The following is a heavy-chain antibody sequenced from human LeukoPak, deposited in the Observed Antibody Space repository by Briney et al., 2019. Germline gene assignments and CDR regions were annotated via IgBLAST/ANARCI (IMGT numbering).Heavy chain of an antibody. Sequence: GGSLRLSCAASGFTFSDYYMSWVRQAPGKGLECVLHISSNSSNIYYADYVKGRFTISRDTANNSLYLQINSLSAEDTAVCYCAGRGDYFDYWGQGTLVTVSS. CDR1: GFTFSDYY. CDR3: AGRGDYFDY. J-gene: IGHJ4*02. D-gene: IGHD3-16*01. CDR2: ISSNSSNI. V-gene: IGHV3-11*01.